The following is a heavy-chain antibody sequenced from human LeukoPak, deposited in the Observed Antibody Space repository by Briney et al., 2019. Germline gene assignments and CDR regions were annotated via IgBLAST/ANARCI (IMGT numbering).Heavy chain of an antibody. V-gene: IGHV3-43*02. CDR3: AKERGRTYYYDSSGYGMDV. CDR1: GFTFDDYA. CDR2: ISGDGGST. J-gene: IGHJ6*02. Sequence: GGSLRLSCAASGFTFDDYAMHWVRQAPGKGLEWVSLISGDGGSTYYADSVKGRFTISRDNSKNSLYLQMNSLRTEDTALYYCAKERGRTYYYDSSGYGMDVWGQGTTVTVSS. D-gene: IGHD3-22*01.